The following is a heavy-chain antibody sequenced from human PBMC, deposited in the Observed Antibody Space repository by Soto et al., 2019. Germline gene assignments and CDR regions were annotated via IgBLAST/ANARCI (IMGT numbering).Heavy chain of an antibody. CDR3: ARPSGGGAFDI. V-gene: IGHV4-39*01. J-gene: IGHJ3*02. CDR1: GVSICSSTNY. D-gene: IGHD2-8*02. Sequence: SETLSLTCTVSGVSICSSTNYWGRIRQPPGKGLEWIGTIYYSGTTYYNPSLKSRVTISVDTSTNRFSLKLSSVTAADTAVYYCARPSGGGAFDIWGQGTMVTVSS. CDR2: IYYSGTT.